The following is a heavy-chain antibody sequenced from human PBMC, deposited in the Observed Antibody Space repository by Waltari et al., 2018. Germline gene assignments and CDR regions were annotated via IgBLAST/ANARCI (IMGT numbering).Heavy chain of an antibody. Sequence: EVQLVESGGGLIQPGGSLRLSCAASGFTVSSNYMSWVRQDPGKGLEWVSVSYSGGSTYYADSVKCRFTISRDNSKNTLYLQMNSLRAEDTAVYYCARVAWGGSYYYYGMDVWGQGTTVTVSS. D-gene: IGHD3-16*01. CDR1: GFTVSSNY. V-gene: IGHV3-53*01. CDR2: SYSGGST. J-gene: IGHJ6*02. CDR3: ARVAWGGSYYYYGMDV.